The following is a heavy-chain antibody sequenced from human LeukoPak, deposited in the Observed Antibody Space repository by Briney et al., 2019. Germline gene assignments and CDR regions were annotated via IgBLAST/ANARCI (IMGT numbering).Heavy chain of an antibody. J-gene: IGHJ4*02. CDR1: EYTFSSYS. Sequence: PGGSLRLSCVASEYTFSSYSINWVRHAPGKGLEWVSSISVRSNYIYYADSVRGRFSISRDDARDSLYLQMNSLRAEDTAVYFCVRLRRNSDTSGFYYYYDFWGQGTLVTVSS. D-gene: IGHD3-22*01. V-gene: IGHV3-21*01. CDR2: ISVRSNYI. CDR3: VRLRRNSDTSGFYYYYDF.